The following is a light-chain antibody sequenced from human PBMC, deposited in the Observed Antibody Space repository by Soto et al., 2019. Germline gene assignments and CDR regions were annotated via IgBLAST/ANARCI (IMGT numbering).Light chain of an antibody. Sequence: EIVLTQSPGTLSLSPGERATLSCRASQSVSSDYLAWYHQKPGQPPRLLIYGASSRATGIPDRFSGSGSGTDFTLTISRLEPEDFAVYYCHQFGYSPRTFGQGTKVE. CDR1: QSVSSDY. CDR2: GAS. J-gene: IGKJ1*01. CDR3: HQFGYSPRT. V-gene: IGKV3-20*01.